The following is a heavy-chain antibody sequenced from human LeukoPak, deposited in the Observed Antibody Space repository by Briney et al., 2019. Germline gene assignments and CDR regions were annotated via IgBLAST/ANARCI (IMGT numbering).Heavy chain of an antibody. CDR1: GGTFSSYA. D-gene: IGHD3-10*01. V-gene: IGHV7-4-1*02. CDR3: ARNNADGEGRFSY. CDR2: INTNSGNP. Sequence: ASVKVSCKASGGTFSSYAISWVRQAPGQGLEWMGWINTNSGNPTYAQGFTGRFVFSLDTSVSTAYLQISSLKAEDTALYYCARNNADGEGRFSYWGQGTLVTVSS. J-gene: IGHJ4*02.